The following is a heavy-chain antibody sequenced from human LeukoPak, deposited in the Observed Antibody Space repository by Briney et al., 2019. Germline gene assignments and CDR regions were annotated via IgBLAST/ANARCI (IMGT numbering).Heavy chain of an antibody. V-gene: IGHV1-69*13. CDR1: GGTFSSYA. Sequence: ASVKGSCTASGGTFSSYAISWVRQAPGQGLEWMGGIIPIFGTANYAQKFQGRVTITADESTSTAYMELSSLRSEDTAVYYCARYGYSSSPFWFDPWGQGTLVTVSS. CDR3: ARYGYSSSPFWFDP. CDR2: IIPIFGTA. J-gene: IGHJ5*02. D-gene: IGHD6-13*01.